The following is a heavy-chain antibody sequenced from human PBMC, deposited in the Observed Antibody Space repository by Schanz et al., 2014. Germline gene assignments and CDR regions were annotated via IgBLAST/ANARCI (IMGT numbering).Heavy chain of an antibody. CDR1: GGSISSGGSS. D-gene: IGHD6-13*01. V-gene: IGHV4-31*11. J-gene: IGHJ4*02. CDR3: ARARSWPDY. Sequence: QLQLQESGSGLVKPSQTLSLTCGVSGGSISSGGSSWSWIRQHPGKGLEWIGYIYDGGSTYYNPASKSRVTISVDTSKNQFSLRLSSVTAADTAVYYCARARSWPDYWGQGTLVTVSS. CDR2: IYDGGST.